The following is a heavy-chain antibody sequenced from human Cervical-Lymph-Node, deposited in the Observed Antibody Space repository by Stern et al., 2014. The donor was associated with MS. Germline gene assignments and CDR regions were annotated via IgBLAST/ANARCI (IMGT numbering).Heavy chain of an antibody. J-gene: IGHJ4*02. CDR1: GYTFHSSG. D-gene: IGHD7-27*01. CDR2: IDTYTGNT. Sequence: VQLVESGAEVKKPGASVKVSCKASGYTFHSSGINWVRQAPGPGLEWMGRIDTYTGNTHYAHNIQGRVTMSTETSQTNAHLELRSLRSDDTAVYYCARAGHWGNYFDFWGQGTLVTVSS. V-gene: IGHV1-18*01. CDR3: ARAGHWGNYFDF.